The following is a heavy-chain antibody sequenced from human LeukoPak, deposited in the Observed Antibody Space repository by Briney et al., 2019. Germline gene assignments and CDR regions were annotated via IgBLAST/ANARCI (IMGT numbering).Heavy chain of an antibody. Sequence: SETLSLTCAVSGGSISSSNWWSWVRQPPGKGLEWIEEIYHSGSTNYNPSLKSRVTISVDKSKNQFSLKLSSVTAADTAVYYCARDNSSGFPFDAFDIWGQGTMVTVSS. CDR3: ARDNSSGFPFDAFDI. V-gene: IGHV4-4*02. J-gene: IGHJ3*02. CDR1: GGSISSSNW. CDR2: IYHSGST. D-gene: IGHD6-19*01.